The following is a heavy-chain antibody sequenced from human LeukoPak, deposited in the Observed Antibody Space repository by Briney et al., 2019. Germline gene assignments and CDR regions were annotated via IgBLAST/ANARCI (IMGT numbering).Heavy chain of an antibody. V-gene: IGHV3-21*01. CDR2: ISSTSSYI. J-gene: IGHJ4*02. Sequence: PGGSLRLSCAASGFTFSSYAMNWVRQAPGKGLEWVSSISSTSSYIYYADSVKGRFTISRDNAKNSLYLQMNSLTAEDTAVYYCARASSGWAVDLYYFDYWGQGTLVTVSS. CDR3: ARASSGWAVDLYYFDY. CDR1: GFTFSSYA. D-gene: IGHD6-19*01.